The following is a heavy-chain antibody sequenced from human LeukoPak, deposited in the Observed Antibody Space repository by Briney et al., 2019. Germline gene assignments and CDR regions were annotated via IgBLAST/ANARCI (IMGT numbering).Heavy chain of an antibody. CDR1: GFTFSSYA. CDR2: IKQDGSEK. V-gene: IGHV3-7*01. D-gene: IGHD2-2*01. CDR3: ATSEDVSSSFRSLDY. Sequence: GGSLRLSCAASGFTFSSYAMNWVRQAPGKGLEWVANIKQDGSEKYYMDSVKGRFTISRDNAKNSLFLQMSSLRAEDTAIYYCATSEDVSSSFRSLDYWGQGTLVTVSS. J-gene: IGHJ4*02.